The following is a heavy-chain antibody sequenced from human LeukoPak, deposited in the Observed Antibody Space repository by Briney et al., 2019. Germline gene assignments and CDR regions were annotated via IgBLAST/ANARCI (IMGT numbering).Heavy chain of an antibody. D-gene: IGHD4-23*01. CDR1: GGSISSYY. J-gene: IGHJ4*02. CDR2: IYSSGST. CDR3: ARVSPGGNSDY. V-gene: IGHV4-4*07. Sequence: PSETLSLTCTVSGGSISSYYWSWIRQPAGKGLEWIGRIYSSGSTNYNPSLKSRVTMSVDMSRNQFSLKLSSVHAADTAVYYCARVSPGGNSDYLGQGTLVTVSS.